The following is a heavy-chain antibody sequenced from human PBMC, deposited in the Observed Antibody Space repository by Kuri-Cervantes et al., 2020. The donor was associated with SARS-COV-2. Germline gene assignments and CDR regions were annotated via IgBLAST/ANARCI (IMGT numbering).Heavy chain of an antibody. CDR2: IIPIFGTA. CDR3: ARGIVVPATTRWNWFDP. CDR1: GDTFSSYA. D-gene: IGHD2-2*01. J-gene: IGHJ5*02. Sequence: SVKVSCKASGDTFSSYAISWVRQAPGQGLEWMGGIIPIFGTANYAQKFQGRVTITADESTSTAYMELSSLRSEDTAVYYCARGIVVPATTRWNWFDPWGQGTLVTVSS. V-gene: IGHV1-69*13.